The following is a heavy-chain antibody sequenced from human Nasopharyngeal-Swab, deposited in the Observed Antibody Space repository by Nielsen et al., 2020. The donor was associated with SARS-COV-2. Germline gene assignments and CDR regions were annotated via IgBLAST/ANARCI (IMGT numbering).Heavy chain of an antibody. D-gene: IGHD6-13*01. J-gene: IGHJ4*02. CDR2: IYYSGST. V-gene: IGHV4-39*07. Sequence: GSLRLSCTVSGGSISSSSYYWGRIRQPPGKGLEWIGRIYYSGSTNYNPSLKRRVTISVDTSKNQFSLKLSSVTAADTAVYYWARGGGSSSWVDYWGQGTLVTVSS. CDR3: ARGGGSSSWVDY. CDR1: GGSISSSSYY.